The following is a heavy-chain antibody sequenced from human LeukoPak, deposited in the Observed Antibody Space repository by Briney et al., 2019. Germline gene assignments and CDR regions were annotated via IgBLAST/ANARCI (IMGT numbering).Heavy chain of an antibody. J-gene: IGHJ4*02. Sequence: GGSLRLSCAASGFRFSNFAMRWLRQAPGQGLEWVSLIIGSSGDTLYADSVKGRFTISRDISKNRLYLQMNSLRAEDTALYYCAKGAYDYIEMGYFDDWGQGTLVTVSS. D-gene: IGHD5-12*01. V-gene: IGHV3-23*01. CDR1: GFRFSNFA. CDR3: AKGAYDYIEMGYFDD. CDR2: IIGSSGDT.